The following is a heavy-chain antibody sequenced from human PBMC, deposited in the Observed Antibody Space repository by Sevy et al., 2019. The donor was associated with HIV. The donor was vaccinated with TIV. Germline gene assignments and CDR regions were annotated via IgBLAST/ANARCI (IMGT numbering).Heavy chain of an antibody. CDR3: ARASEHYYGSGSYFDY. V-gene: IGHV3-48*02. J-gene: IGHJ4*02. CDR1: GFTFSSYS. CDR2: ISSSSSTI. Sequence: GGSLRLSCAASGFTFSSYSMNWVRQAPGKGLEWVSYISSSSSTIYYADSVKGRFTISRDNAKNSLYLQMNSLRDEDTAVYYCARASEHYYGSGSYFDYWGQGTLVTVSS. D-gene: IGHD3-10*01.